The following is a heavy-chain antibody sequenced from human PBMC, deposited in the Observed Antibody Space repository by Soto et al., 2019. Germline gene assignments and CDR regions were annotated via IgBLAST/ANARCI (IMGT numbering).Heavy chain of an antibody. D-gene: IGHD6-19*01. CDR1: GGSIRSSSYY. Sequence: PSETLSRTCIDAGGSIRSSSYYWGWSRQPPGKGLEWIGSIYYSGSTYYNPSLKSRVTISVDTSKNQFSLKLSSVTAADTAVYYCARSPRYSSGWTNNWFDPWGQGTLVTVS. CDR2: IYYSGST. J-gene: IGHJ5*02. CDR3: ARSPRYSSGWTNNWFDP. V-gene: IGHV4-39*01.